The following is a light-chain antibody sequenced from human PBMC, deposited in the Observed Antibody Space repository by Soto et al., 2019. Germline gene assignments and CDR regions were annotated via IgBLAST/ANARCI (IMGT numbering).Light chain of an antibody. CDR2: GAS. CDR1: QSVSSN. V-gene: IGKV3-15*01. Sequence: EIVMTQSPATLSVSPGERATLPCRASQSVSSNLAWYQQKPDQAPRLLIYGASTRATGIPARFSGSGSGTEFTLTISSLQSEHFAVYYCQQYNNWPTITFGQGTRLEIK. J-gene: IGKJ5*01. CDR3: QQYNNWPTIT.